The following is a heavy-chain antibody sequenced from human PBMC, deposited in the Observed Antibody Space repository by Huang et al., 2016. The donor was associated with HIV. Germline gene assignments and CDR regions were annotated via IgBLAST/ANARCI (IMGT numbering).Heavy chain of an antibody. CDR2: FYTLGNT. D-gene: IGHD2-2*01. J-gene: IGHJ6*02. CDR1: GGSISTYY. CDR3: ARENEFCGSTNCHHYYYGLDV. Sequence: QVQLQESGPGLVKPSETLSLTCTVSGGSISTYYWSWIRQSAGKGLEWIGRFYTLGNTSYNPSLRSGVTRSGDTSKNQFSLRLTSVTAADTAVYYCARENEFCGSTNCHHYYYGLDVWGQGTTVTVSS. V-gene: IGHV4-4*07.